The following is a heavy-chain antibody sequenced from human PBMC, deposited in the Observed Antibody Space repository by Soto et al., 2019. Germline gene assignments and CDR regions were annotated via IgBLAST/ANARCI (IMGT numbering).Heavy chain of an antibody. CDR2: IYYSGST. J-gene: IGHJ4*02. V-gene: IGHV4-39*01. CDR3: ARHQLERRGSKVPYYFDY. Sequence: QLQLQESGPGLVKPSETLSLTCTVSGGSISSSSYYWGWIRQPPGKGLEWIGSIYYSGSTYYNPSLKSRVTISVDTSKNQFSLKLSSVTAADTAVYYCARHQLERRGSKVPYYFDYWGQGTLVTVSS. D-gene: IGHD1-1*01. CDR1: GGSISSSSYY.